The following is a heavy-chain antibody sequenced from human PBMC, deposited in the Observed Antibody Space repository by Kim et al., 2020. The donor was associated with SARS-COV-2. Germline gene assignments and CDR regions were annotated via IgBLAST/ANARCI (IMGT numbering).Heavy chain of an antibody. V-gene: IGHV3-23*01. J-gene: IGHJ4*02. D-gene: IGHD1-26*01. CDR3: AKLVRATDCY. CDR2: T. Sequence: TNYADSVKGRFTISRDNSKNTLYLRMNSLRADDTAVYYCAKLVRATDCYWGQGTLVTVSS.